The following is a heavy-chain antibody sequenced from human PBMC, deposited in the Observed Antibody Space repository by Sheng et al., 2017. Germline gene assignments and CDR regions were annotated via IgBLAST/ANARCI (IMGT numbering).Heavy chain of an antibody. J-gene: IGHJ4*02. CDR1: GFTFSSYS. Sequence: EVQLVESGRGLVKPGGSLRLSCAASGFTFSSYSMNWVRQAPGKGLEWVSSISSSSSYIYYADSVKGRFTISRDNAKNSLYLQMNSLRAEDTAVYYCARIRGYSYGFQLDYWGQGTLVTVSS. D-gene: IGHD5-18*01. CDR2: ISSSSSYI. V-gene: IGHV3-21*01. CDR3: ARIRGYSYGFQLDY.